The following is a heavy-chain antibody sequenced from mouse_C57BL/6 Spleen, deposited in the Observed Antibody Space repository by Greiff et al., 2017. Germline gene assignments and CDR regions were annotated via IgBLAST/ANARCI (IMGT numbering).Heavy chain of an antibody. CDR2: FHPYNDDT. CDR3: ARGDYYGSRYDWYFDV. V-gene: IGHV1-47*01. Sequence: VQLQQPGAELVKPGASVKMSCKASGYTFTTYPIEWMKQNHGKSLEWIGNFHPYNDDTKYNEKFKGKATLTVEKSSSTVYLELSGLTSDDSAVYYCARGDYYGSRYDWYFDVWGTGTTVTVSS. CDR1: GYTFTTYP. D-gene: IGHD1-1*01. J-gene: IGHJ1*03.